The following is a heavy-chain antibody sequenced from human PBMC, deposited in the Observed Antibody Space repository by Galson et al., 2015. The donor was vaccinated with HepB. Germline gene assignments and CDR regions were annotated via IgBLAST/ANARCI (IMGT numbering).Heavy chain of an antibody. CDR3: ARSGITMIVVVITSYYYYGMDV. D-gene: IGHD3-22*01. CDR1: GGTFSSYA. CDR2: IIPIFGTA. J-gene: IGHJ6*02. Sequence: SVKVSCKASGGTFSSYAISWVRQAPGQGLEWMGGIIPIFGTANYAQKFQGRVTITADESTSTAYMELSSLRSEDTAVYYCARSGITMIVVVITSYYYYGMDVWGQGTTVTVSS. V-gene: IGHV1-69*13.